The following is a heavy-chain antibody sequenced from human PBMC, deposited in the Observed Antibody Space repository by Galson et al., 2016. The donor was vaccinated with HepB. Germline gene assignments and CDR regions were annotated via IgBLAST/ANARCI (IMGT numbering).Heavy chain of an antibody. CDR2: IIPLRGIV. Sequence: SVKVSCKASGGTFSSNAISWVRQAPGQGLEWMGGIIPLRGIVNYAQKFQGRVTVTADESTTTAYMELSSLRSEDTAVYYCARDTPYQRYCNSSSCYRLDYYGLDVWGQGTTVTASS. D-gene: IGHD2-2*01. CDR1: GGTFSSNA. V-gene: IGHV1-69*10. CDR3: ARDTPYQRYCNSSSCYRLDYYGLDV. J-gene: IGHJ6*02.